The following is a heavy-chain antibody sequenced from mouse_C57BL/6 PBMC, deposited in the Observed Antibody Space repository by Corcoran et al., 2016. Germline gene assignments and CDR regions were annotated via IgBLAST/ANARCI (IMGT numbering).Heavy chain of an antibody. CDR3: ASRSYYDYDSWFAY. Sequence: EVQLQQSGPELVKPGASVKISCKASGYTFTDYYMNWVKQSHGKSLEWIGDINPNNGGTSYNQKFKGKATLTVDKSSSTAYMELRSLTSEDSAVYYCASRSYYDYDSWFAYWGQGTLVTVSA. V-gene: IGHV1-26*01. CDR2: INPNNGGT. CDR1: GYTFTDYY. D-gene: IGHD2-4*01. J-gene: IGHJ3*01.